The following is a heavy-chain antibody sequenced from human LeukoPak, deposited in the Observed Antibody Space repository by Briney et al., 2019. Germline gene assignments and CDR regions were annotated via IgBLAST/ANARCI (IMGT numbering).Heavy chain of an antibody. CDR1: GFTFSGSA. D-gene: IGHD2-15*01. V-gene: IGHV3-73*01. Sequence: GGSLRLSCAASGFTFSGSAMHWVRQASGKGLEWVGRIRSKANSYATAYAASVKGRFTISRDDSKNTAYLQMNSLKTEDTAVYYCTTPHYCSGGSCYGRTGTTGDNWFDPWGQGTLVTVSS. CDR3: TTPHYCSGGSCYGRTGTTGDNWFDP. J-gene: IGHJ5*02. CDR2: IRSKANSYAT.